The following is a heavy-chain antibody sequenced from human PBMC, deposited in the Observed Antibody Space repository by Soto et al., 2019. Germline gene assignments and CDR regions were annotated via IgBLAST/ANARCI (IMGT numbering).Heavy chain of an antibody. CDR1: GGSVSSGSYY. D-gene: IGHD2-15*01. V-gene: IGHV4-61*01. Sequence: SETLSLTCTVSGGSVSSGSYYWSWIRQPPGKGLEWIGYIYYSGSTNYNPSLKSRVTISVDTSKNQFSLKLSSVTAADTAVYYCARTPRGGSGGSCYRSYYYYMDVWGKGTTVTVSS. CDR2: IYYSGST. J-gene: IGHJ6*03. CDR3: ARTPRGGSGGSCYRSYYYYMDV.